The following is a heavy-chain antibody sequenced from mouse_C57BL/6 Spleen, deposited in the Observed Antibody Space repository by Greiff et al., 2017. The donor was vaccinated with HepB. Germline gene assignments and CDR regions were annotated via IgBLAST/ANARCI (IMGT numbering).Heavy chain of an antibody. CDR3: ARNEGLLFNYEGAMDY. D-gene: IGHD2-10*01. V-gene: IGHV1-62-2*01. CDR2: FYPGSGSI. J-gene: IGHJ4*01. CDR1: GYTFTEYT. Sequence: QVQLQQSGAELVKPGASVKLSCKASGYTFTEYTIHWVKQRSGQGLEWIGWFYPGSGSIKYDEKFKDKATLTADKSSSTVYMALSRLTSEDSAVYFGARNEGLLFNYEGAMDYWGQGTSVTVSS.